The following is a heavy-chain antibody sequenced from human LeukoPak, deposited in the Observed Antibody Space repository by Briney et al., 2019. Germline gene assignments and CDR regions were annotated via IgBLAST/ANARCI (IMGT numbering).Heavy chain of an antibody. V-gene: IGHV4-61*02. Sequence: SETLSLTCTVSGDSISSSGKNYLRWIPQPAGKGLEWIERTDRSRSNDYNPSLMTRATITVDKSKNQFSLKLSSVTAADTAVYYGARGSCWNCFDPWGQGTLVTVSS. CDR3: ARGSCWNCFDP. CDR1: GDSISSSGKNY. J-gene: IGHJ5*02. CDR2: TDRSRSN. D-gene: IGHD6-19*01.